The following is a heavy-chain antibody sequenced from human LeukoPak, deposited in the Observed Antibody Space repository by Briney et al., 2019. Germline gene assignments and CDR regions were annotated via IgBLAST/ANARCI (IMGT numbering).Heavy chain of an antibody. J-gene: IGHJ5*02. CDR3: AREYSSSWEGWFDP. Sequence: GGSLRLSCAASGFTFSSYSMNWVRQAPGKGLEWVPYISSSSSTIYYADSVKGRFTISRDNAKNSLYLQMNSLRDEDTAVYYCAREYSSSWEGWFDPWGQGTLVTVSS. D-gene: IGHD6-13*01. V-gene: IGHV3-48*02. CDR1: GFTFSSYS. CDR2: ISSSSSTI.